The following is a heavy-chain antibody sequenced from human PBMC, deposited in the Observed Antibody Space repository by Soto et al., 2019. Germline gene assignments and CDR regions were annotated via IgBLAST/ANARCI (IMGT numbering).Heavy chain of an antibody. CDR2: INHSGST. CDR1: GGSFSGYY. J-gene: IGHJ6*03. Sequence: SETLSLTCAVYGGSFSGYYWSWIRQPPGKGLEWIGEINHSGSTNYNPSLKSRVTISVDTSKNQFSLKLSSVTAADTATYYCARGGISHWAYFYYMDVWDRGTTVTVSS. V-gene: IGHV4-34*01. D-gene: IGHD2-21*01. CDR3: ARGGISHWAYFYYMDV.